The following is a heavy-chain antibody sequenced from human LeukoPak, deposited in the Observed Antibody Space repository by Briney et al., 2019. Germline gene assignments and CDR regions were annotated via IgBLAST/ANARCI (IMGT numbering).Heavy chain of an antibody. CDR2: ISVSGVST. V-gene: IGHV3-23*01. D-gene: IGHD3-9*01. Sequence: PGGSLRLSCAASGFTFNNCAVSWVRQAPGKGLEWVSAISVSGVSTYYADSVKGRFTISRENSENTLYLQMNSLRAEDTAVYYCGRGLRYFDCLSPFDYWGQGTLVTVSS. CDR3: GRGLRYFDCLSPFDY. J-gene: IGHJ4*02. CDR1: GFTFNNCA.